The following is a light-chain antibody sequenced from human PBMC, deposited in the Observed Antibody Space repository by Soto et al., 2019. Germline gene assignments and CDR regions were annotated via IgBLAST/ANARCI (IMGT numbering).Light chain of an antibody. Sequence: QSALTQPASVSGSPGQSITISCTGTGSDVGGYNSVSWYQQHPGKAPKLMIYEVSYRPSGVSNRFSGSKSGNTASLTISGLQAEDEAEYYCSSYTSSSTYVFGTGTKLTVL. V-gene: IGLV2-14*01. CDR1: GSDVGGYNS. J-gene: IGLJ1*01. CDR2: EVS. CDR3: SSYTSSSTYV.